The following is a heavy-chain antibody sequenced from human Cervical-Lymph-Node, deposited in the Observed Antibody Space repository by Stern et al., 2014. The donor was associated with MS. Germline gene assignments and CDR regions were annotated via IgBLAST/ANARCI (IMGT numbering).Heavy chain of an antibody. J-gene: IGHJ6*02. D-gene: IGHD1-14*01. CDR1: GFTFSSYD. CDR3: ARAEPGSYYHGLDV. V-gene: IGHV3-13*01. Sequence: VQLVESGGGLVQPGGSLRLSCAASGFTFSSYDMHWVRQTAGRRLEWVSSIDTYGGTNYADSVRGFTISRDKAKNSLYLQMNSLRAGDTAVYYCARAEPGSYYHGLDVWGQGTTVTVS. CDR2: IDTYGGT.